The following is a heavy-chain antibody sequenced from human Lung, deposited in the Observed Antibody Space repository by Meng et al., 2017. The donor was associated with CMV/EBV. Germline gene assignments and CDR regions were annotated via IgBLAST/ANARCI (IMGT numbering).Heavy chain of an antibody. CDR1: GFMFSSYW. Sequence: GGSLRLSCAASGFMFSSYWMSWVRQAPGKGLEWVANIKEDGNEKYYVDSVKGRCTISRDSAKNSLFLQMNSLRAEDTAVYYCARADCSSTSCYKSAFDIWGQGXMVTVSS. CDR3: ARADCSSTSCYKSAFDI. V-gene: IGHV3-7*01. CDR2: IKEDGNEK. J-gene: IGHJ3*02. D-gene: IGHD2-2*02.